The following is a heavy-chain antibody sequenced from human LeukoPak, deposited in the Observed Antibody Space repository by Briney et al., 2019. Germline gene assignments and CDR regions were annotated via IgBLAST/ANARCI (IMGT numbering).Heavy chain of an antibody. CDR1: GFTVSSNY. CDR2: IYSGGST. CDR3: AARSQAAWRNY. J-gene: IGHJ4*02. V-gene: IGHV3-53*01. D-gene: IGHD1-1*01. Sequence: GGSLRLSCAASGFTVSSNYMSWVRQAPGKGLEWVSVIYSGGSTYYADSVKGRFTISRDNSKNTLYLQMNSLRAEDTAVYYCAARSQAAWRNYWGQGTLVTVSS.